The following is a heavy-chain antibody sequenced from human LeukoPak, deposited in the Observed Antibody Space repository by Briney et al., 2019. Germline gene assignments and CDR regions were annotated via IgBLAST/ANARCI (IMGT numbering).Heavy chain of an antibody. CDR3: ARHRGPCSGGSCYEYSEY. CDR2: IYYSGNT. V-gene: IGHV4-39*01. D-gene: IGHD2-15*01. CDR1: GGSISSSSYY. J-gene: IGHJ1*01. Sequence: SETLSLTCTVSGGSISSSSYYWGWIRQPPGKGLEWIGSIYYSGNTYYNPSLKSRVTISVDTSKNQFSLNLRSVTAADTAVYYCARHRGPCSGGSCYEYSEYWGQGTLVTVSS.